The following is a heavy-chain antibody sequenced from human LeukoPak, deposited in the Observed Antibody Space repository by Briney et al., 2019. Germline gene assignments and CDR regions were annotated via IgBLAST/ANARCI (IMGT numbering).Heavy chain of an antibody. CDR2: TTSSSSII. J-gene: IGHJ4*02. V-gene: IGHV3-48*02. CDR1: GFTFSSYS. Sequence: GRSLRLSCAASGFTFSSYSMNWVRQAPGKGLEWVSYTTSSSSIIYYADSVKGRFTISRDNAKNSLYLQMNSLRDEDTAVYYCARDKWGAAGTLDYWGQGTLVTVSS. D-gene: IGHD6-13*01. CDR3: ARDKWGAAGTLDY.